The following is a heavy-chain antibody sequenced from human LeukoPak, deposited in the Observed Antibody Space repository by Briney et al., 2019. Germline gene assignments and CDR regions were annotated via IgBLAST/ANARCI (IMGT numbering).Heavy chain of an antibody. CDR3: ARVDRVYDYVWGSYRHHFDY. D-gene: IGHD3-16*02. J-gene: IGHJ4*02. CDR2: IYYSGST. V-gene: IGHV4-39*07. Sequence: SETLSLTCTVSGGSISSTSYYWDWIRQPPGKGLEWIGSIYYSGSTYYSPSLKSRVTISVDTSKNQFSLKLRSVTAADTAVYYCARVDRVYDYVWGSYRHHFDYWGQGTLVTVSS. CDR1: GGSISSTSYY.